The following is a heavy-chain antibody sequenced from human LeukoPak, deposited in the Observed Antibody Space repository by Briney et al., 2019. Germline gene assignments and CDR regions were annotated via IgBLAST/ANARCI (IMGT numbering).Heavy chain of an antibody. V-gene: IGHV3-33*06. Sequence: GGSLRLSCAASGFTCSSYGMHWVRQAPGKGLEWVAVIWYDGSNKYYADSVKGRFTISRDNSKNTLYLQMNSLRAEDTAVYYCAKDRTPGWYFDYWGQGTLVTVSS. CDR2: IWYDGSNK. CDR3: AKDRTPGWYFDY. CDR1: GFTCSSYG. J-gene: IGHJ4*02. D-gene: IGHD3-9*01.